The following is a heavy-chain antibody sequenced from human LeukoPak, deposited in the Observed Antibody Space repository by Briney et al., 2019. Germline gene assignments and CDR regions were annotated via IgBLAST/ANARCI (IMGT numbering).Heavy chain of an antibody. V-gene: IGHV3-7*01. J-gene: IGHJ4*02. CDR1: GFTFSSYW. CDR3: ARDKVVAATELYYFDY. D-gene: IGHD2-15*01. CDR2: IKQDGSEK. Sequence: GGSLRLSCAASGFTFSSYWMSWVRQVPGKGLEWVANIKQDGSEKYYVDSVKGRFTISRDNAKNSLYLQMNSLRAEDTAVYYCARDKVVAATELYYFDYWGQGTLVTVSS.